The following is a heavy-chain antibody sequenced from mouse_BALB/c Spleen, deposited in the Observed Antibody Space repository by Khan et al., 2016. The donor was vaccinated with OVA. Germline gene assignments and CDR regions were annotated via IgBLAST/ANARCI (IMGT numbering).Heavy chain of an antibody. J-gene: IGHJ3*01. CDR3: ARLAYYYNSEGLAY. D-gene: IGHD1-1*01. V-gene: IGHV5-6*01. CDR2: ISSGGHYT. CDR1: GFTFSTYG. Sequence: MQLEESGGDLVKPGGSLKLSCAASGFTFSTYGMSWVRQTPDKRLEWVATISSGGHYTYYPDSVKGRFTISRDNAKNSLYLQMTSLKSEDTAIYYCARLAYYYNSEGLAYWGQGTLVTVSA.